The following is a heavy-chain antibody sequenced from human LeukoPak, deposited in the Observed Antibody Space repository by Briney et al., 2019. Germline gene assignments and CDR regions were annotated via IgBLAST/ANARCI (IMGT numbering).Heavy chain of an antibody. Sequence: GGSLRLSCAASGFTFSDYYMSWIRQAPGKGLEWVANIKQDGSEKYYVDSVKGRFTISRGNAKNSLYLQMNSLRAEDTAVYYCARVSTSYNDLWSGDYWGQGTLVTVSS. V-gene: IGHV3-7*01. D-gene: IGHD3-3*01. CDR2: IKQDGSEK. J-gene: IGHJ4*02. CDR1: GFTFSDYY. CDR3: ARVSTSYNDLWSGDY.